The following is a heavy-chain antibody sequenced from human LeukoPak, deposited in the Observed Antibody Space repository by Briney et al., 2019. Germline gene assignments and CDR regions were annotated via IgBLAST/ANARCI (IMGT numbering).Heavy chain of an antibody. Sequence: SETPSLTCTVSGGSISSYYWSWIRQPPGKGLEWIGYIYTSESTNYNPSLKSRVTISVDTSKNQFSLKLSSVTAADTAVYYCARLHYYYYYMDVWGKGTTVTVSS. J-gene: IGHJ6*03. CDR3: ARLHYYYYYMDV. V-gene: IGHV4-4*09. CDR2: IYTSEST. CDR1: GGSISSYY.